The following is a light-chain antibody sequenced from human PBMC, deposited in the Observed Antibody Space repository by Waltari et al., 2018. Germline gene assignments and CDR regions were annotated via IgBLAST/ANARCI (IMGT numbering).Light chain of an antibody. J-gene: IGLJ2*01. CDR3: SSYTSSSTLPVV. CDR2: EVS. V-gene: IGLV2-14*01. Sequence: QSALTQPASVSGSPGQSITISCTGTSSDVGGYNYVSCYQQHPGKAPKLMIYEVSNRPSGVSNRFSGSKSGNTASLTISGLQAEDEADYYCSSYTSSSTLPVVFGGGTKLTVL. CDR1: SSDVGGYNY.